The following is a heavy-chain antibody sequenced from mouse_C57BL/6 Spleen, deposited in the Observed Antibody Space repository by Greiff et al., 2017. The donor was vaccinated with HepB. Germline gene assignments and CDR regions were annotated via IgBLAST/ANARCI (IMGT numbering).Heavy chain of an antibody. J-gene: IGHJ2*02. V-gene: IGHV1-66*01. D-gene: IGHD4-1*01. CDR2: IYPGSGNT. CDR3: TRYGLGTGGSIDY. CDR1: GYSFTSYY. Sequence: QVQLQQSGPELVKPGASVKISCKASGYSFTSYYIHWVKQRPGQGLEWIGWIYPGSGNTKYNEKFKGKATMTADTSSSTAYMQLSMLTSEASAVYCCTRYGLGTGGSIDYWGQGTSLTVSS.